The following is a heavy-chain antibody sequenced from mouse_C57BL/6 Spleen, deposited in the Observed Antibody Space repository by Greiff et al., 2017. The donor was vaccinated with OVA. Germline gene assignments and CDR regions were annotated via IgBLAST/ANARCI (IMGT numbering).Heavy chain of an antibody. D-gene: IGHD1-1*01. Sequence: EVKVEESGGGLVKPGGSLKLSCAASGFTFSDYGMHWVRQAPEKGLEWVAYISSGSSTIYYADTVKGRFTLSRDNAKNTLFLQMTSLRSEDTAMYYCAMVGAPYWYFDVWGTGTTVTVSS. J-gene: IGHJ1*03. CDR2: ISSGSSTI. CDR1: GFTFSDYG. CDR3: AMVGAPYWYFDV. V-gene: IGHV5-17*01.